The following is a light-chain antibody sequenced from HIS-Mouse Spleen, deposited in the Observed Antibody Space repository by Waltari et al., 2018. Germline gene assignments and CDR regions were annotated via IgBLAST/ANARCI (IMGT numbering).Light chain of an antibody. CDR2: EGS. V-gene: IGLV2-23*01. CDR3: CSYAGSSTWV. J-gene: IGLJ3*02. CDR1: SSDVGSYNL. Sequence: QSALTQPASVSGSPGQSITISCTGTSSDVGSYNLVSWYQQHPGKAPKLMSYEGSKRPSWDSNRVSRSKSGNTASLTIPGLQAEDEADYYCCSYAGSSTWVFGGGTKLTVL.